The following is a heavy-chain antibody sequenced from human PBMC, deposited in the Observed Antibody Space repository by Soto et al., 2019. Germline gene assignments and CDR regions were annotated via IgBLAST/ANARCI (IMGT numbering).Heavy chain of an antibody. D-gene: IGHD3-22*01. CDR1: GGTFSSYA. V-gene: IGHV1-69*13. J-gene: IGHJ3*02. Sequence: SVKVSCKASGGTFSSYAISWVRQAPGQGLEWMGGIIPIFGTANYAQKFQGRVTITADESTSTAYMELSSLRSEDTAVYYCARDWGYYDSRLESASDIWGQGTMVTVSS. CDR3: ARDWGYYDSRLESASDI. CDR2: IIPIFGTA.